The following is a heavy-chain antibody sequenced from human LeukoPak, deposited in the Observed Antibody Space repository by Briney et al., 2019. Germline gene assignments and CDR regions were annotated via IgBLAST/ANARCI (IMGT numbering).Heavy chain of an antibody. V-gene: IGHV1-2*02. CDR3: ARDQDGMDV. CDR1: GYTFSGYY. CDR2: INPNSDGT. J-gene: IGHJ6*02. Sequence: GASVKVSCKASGYTFSGYYIHWVRQAPGQGLEWMGWINPNSDGTNYEQKFQGRVTMTRDTSISTAYMELSSLRSDDTAVYYCARDQDGMDVWGQGTTVTNSS.